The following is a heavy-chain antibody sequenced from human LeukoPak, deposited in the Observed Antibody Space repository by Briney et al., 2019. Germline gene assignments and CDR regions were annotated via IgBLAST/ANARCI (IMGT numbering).Heavy chain of an antibody. V-gene: IGHV4-59*01. J-gene: IGHJ4*02. CDR2: IYYSGST. CDR1: GGSISSYY. CDR3: ARGGHNSGWYLVDN. D-gene: IGHD6-19*01. Sequence: PSETLSLTCTVSGGSISSYYWSWIRQPPGKGLEWIGYIYYSGSTNYNPSLKSRVTISVDTSKNQFSLKLSSVTAADTAVYYCARGGHNSGWYLVDNWGQGTPVTVSS.